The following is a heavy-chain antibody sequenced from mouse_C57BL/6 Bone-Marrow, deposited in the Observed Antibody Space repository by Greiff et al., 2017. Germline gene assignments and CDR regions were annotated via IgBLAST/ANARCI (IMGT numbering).Heavy chain of an antibody. D-gene: IGHD1-1*01. J-gene: IGHJ1*03. Sequence: QVQLQQPGAELVKPGASVKLSCKASGYTFTSYWMHWVKQRPGRGLEWIGRIDPDSGGTNYNEKFKSKATLTVDKPSSTAYIPLSSLTSEDSAVYYGARPYYGSSYRYFDVWGTGTTVTVSS. CDR3: ARPYYGSSYRYFDV. CDR2: IDPDSGGT. CDR1: GYTFTSYW. V-gene: IGHV1-72*01.